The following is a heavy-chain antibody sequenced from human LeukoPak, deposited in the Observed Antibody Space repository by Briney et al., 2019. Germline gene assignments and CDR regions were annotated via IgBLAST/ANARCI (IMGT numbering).Heavy chain of an antibody. Sequence: PGRSLRLSCAASGFTFSSYGMHWVRQAPGKGLEWVAVIWYDGSNKYYADSVKGRFTISRDNSKNTLYLRMNSLRAEDTAVYYCARELISTTWRGNRSYFDLWGRGTLVTVSS. J-gene: IGHJ2*01. V-gene: IGHV3-33*01. CDR3: ARELISTTWRGNRSYFDL. D-gene: IGHD1-1*01. CDR1: GFTFSSYG. CDR2: IWYDGSNK.